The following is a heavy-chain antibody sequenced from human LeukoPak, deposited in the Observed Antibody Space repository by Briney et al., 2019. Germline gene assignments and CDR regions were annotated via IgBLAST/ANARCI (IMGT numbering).Heavy chain of an antibody. V-gene: IGHV3-30*04. CDR3: ARDRVYPFFDH. J-gene: IGHJ4*02. CDR1: GLTLSSYA. CDR2: ISYDGGYK. Sequence: GGSLRLSCAASGLTLSSYAMHWVRQAPGKGLEWVAVISYDGGYKYYADSVKGRCTISRDNSKNTLYLQMNSLRPEDTAVYYCARDRVYPFFDHWGRGALVTVSS. D-gene: IGHD2-8*01.